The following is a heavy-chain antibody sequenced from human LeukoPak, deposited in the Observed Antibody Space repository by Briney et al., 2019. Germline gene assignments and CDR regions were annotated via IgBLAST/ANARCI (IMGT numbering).Heavy chain of an antibody. V-gene: IGHV1-46*01. CDR2: INPSGGST. CDR1: GYTFTSYY. D-gene: IGHD3-22*01. Sequence: ASVKVSCKASGYTFTSYYMHWVRQAPGQGLEWMGIINPSGGSTSYAQKFQGRVTMTRDMSTSTVYMELSSLRSEDTAVYYCARAGYDSSGYFTYFDYWGQGTLVTVSS. CDR3: ARAGYDSSGYFTYFDY. J-gene: IGHJ4*02.